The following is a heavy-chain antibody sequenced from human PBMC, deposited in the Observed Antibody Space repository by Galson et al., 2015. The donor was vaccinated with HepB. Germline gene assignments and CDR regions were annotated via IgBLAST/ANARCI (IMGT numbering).Heavy chain of an antibody. CDR3: ARGSGSYYSGYYYYGLDV. Sequence: SCKASGYTLTTNGISWARQAPGQGLEWMGWISAYIGHTNYAQKLQDRFTMTTDTSTNTAYMELRSLRSDDTAVYYCARGSGSYYSGYYYYGLDVWGQGTTVTVSS. CDR1: GYTLTTNG. J-gene: IGHJ6*02. V-gene: IGHV1-18*01. D-gene: IGHD3-10*01. CDR2: ISAYIGHT.